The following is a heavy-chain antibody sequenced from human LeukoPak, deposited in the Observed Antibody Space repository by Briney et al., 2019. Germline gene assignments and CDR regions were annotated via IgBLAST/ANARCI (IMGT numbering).Heavy chain of an antibody. V-gene: IGHV3-23*01. J-gene: IGHJ3*01. CDR3: ASSIAALMGGNDAFDV. Sequence: PGASLRLSCAASGFTLSSYAMSWVRQAPGKGLERVSGISGSGGSTFYADSVKGRFTISRDNSKNTVSLQMNSLRAEDTAVYYCASSIAALMGGNDAFDVWGEGTMVTVSS. D-gene: IGHD6-6*01. CDR1: GFTLSSYA. CDR2: ISGSGGST.